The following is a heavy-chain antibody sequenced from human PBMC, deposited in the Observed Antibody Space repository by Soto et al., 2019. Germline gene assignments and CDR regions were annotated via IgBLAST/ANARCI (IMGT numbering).Heavy chain of an antibody. CDR3: ARDAGPEVVVAATHRSRWFGP. Sequence: QVQLVQSGAEVPKPGSSVKVSCKASGGTFSSYAISWGRQAPGQGLEWMVGIIPIFGTANYAQKCQGRVTSTADESTSTAYMELSSLRSEDTSVYYCARDAGPEVVVAATHRSRWFGPWGQGTLVTVSS. CDR1: GGTFSSYA. V-gene: IGHV1-69*01. J-gene: IGHJ5*02. D-gene: IGHD2-15*01. CDR2: IIPIFGTA.